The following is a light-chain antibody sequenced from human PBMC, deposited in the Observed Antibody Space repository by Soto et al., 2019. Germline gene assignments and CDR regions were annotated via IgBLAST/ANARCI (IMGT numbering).Light chain of an antibody. CDR3: QHYRSAQMT. CDR2: GVS. CDR1: QGVANY. Sequence: DIQMTQSPSSLSASVGDRVTITCRASQGVANYLGWYQQKPGKVPKALIYGVSTLQSGVPSRFSGSGSDTDFTLTISSLQPEDAATSYCQHYRSAQMTFGQMTKV. V-gene: IGKV1-27*01. J-gene: IGKJ1*01.